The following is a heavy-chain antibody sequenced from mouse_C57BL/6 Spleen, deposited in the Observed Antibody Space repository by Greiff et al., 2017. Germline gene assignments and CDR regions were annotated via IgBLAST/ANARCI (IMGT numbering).Heavy chain of an antibody. J-gene: IGHJ4*01. D-gene: IGHD1-1*01. CDR1: GYAFSSYW. CDR2: IYPGDVDT. CDR3: ARGYGSSYNYYAMDY. Sequence: VQLQESVAELVKPGASVTISCKASGYAFSSYWLNWVKQRPGKGLECIGQIYPGDVDTHYNGKFKGKATLTADKSSSTAYMQLSSLTSEDSAVDFCARGYGSSYNYYAMDYWGQGTSVTVSS. V-gene: IGHV1-80*01.